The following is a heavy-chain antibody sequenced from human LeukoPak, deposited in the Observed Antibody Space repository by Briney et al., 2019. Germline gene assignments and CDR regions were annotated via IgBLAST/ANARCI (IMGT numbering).Heavy chain of an antibody. CDR3: AKGLPAAQSDAFDI. V-gene: IGHV3-30*02. Sequence: GGSLRLSCAASGFTFSSYGMHWVRQAPGKGLEWVAFIRYDGSNKYYADSVKGRFTISRDNSKNTLYLQMNSLRAEDTAVYYCAKGLPAAQSDAFDIWGQGTMVTVSS. CDR2: IRYDGSNK. CDR1: GFTFSSYG. J-gene: IGHJ3*02. D-gene: IGHD6-6*01.